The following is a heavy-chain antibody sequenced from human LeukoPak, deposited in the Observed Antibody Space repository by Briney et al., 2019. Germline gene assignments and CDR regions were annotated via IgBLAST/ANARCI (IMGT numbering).Heavy chain of an antibody. CDR2: IWYDGSNK. D-gene: IGHD3-9*01. CDR3: ARDMAPGNFDWFTADY. CDR1: GFTFSSYG. V-gene: IGHV3-33*01. Sequence: PGGSLRLSCAASGFTFSSYGMHWVRQAPGKGLEWVAVIWYDGSNKYYADSVKGRFTISRDNSKNTLYLQMNSLRAEDTAVYYCARDMAPGNFDWFTADYWGQGTLVTVSS. J-gene: IGHJ4*02.